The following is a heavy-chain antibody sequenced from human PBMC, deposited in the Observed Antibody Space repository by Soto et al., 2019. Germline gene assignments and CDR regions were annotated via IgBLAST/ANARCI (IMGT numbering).Heavy chain of an antibody. CDR1: GGSISSYY. V-gene: IGHV4-59*01. J-gene: IGHJ4*02. CDR3: ARGDSSSWYFDH. D-gene: IGHD6-13*01. CDR2: IYYSGTT. Sequence: PSEALSLTCTVSGGSISSYYWSWIRQPPGKGLEWIGYIYYSGTTNYNPSLKSRVTISVDTSKNQFSLKLSSVTAADTAVYYCARGDSSSWYFDHWGQGTLVTVS.